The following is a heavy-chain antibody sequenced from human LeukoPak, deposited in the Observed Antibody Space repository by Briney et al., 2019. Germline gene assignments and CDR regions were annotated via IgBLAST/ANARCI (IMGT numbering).Heavy chain of an antibody. Sequence: LSLTCTVSGYSISSGYYWGWIRQPPGKGLEWVSYISSSSSTIYYADSVKGRFTISRDNAKNSLYLQMNSLRAEDTAVYYCARGRFHALEWLMTFEYWGLGTLVTVSS. D-gene: IGHD3-3*01. V-gene: IGHV3-11*04. CDR1: GYSISSGYY. J-gene: IGHJ4*02. CDR3: ARGRFHALEWLMTFEY. CDR2: ISSSSSTI.